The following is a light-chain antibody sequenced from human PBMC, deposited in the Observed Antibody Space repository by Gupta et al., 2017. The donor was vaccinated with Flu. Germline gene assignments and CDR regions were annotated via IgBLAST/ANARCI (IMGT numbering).Light chain of an antibody. CDR2: DDR. CDR1: NIGSKS. CDR3: QVWDSGSDHVL. J-gene: IGLJ2*01. Sequence: SYVLTQPPSVSVAPGQTARITCGGNNIGSKSVHWYQHQPGQAPVVVVHDDRDRPSGIPGRISGSNSGNTATLTISRVEAGDEADYYCQVWDSGSDHVLFGGGTKLTVL. V-gene: IGLV3-21*02.